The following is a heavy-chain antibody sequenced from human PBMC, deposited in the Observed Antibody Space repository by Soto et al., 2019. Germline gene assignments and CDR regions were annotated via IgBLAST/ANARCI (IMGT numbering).Heavy chain of an antibody. Sequence: PGGSLRLSCTASGFTVSSYAMSWVRQAPGKGLEWVSAISGSGGNTYYADSVKGRFTISRDNSKNTLYLQMNSLRAEDTAVYYCAKSITARPFDYWGQGALVTVSS. CDR1: GFTVSSYA. CDR3: AKSITARPFDY. J-gene: IGHJ4*02. D-gene: IGHD6-6*01. V-gene: IGHV3-23*01. CDR2: ISGSGGNT.